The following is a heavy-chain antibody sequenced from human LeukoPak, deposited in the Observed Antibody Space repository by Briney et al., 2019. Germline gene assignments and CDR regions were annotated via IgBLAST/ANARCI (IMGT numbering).Heavy chain of an antibody. J-gene: IGHJ4*02. CDR2: ISYDGSNK. V-gene: IGHV3-30*01. CDR3: ARVWDGSYYFDY. CDR1: GFTFSSYA. D-gene: IGHD1-26*01. Sequence: PGRSLRLSCAASGFTFSSYAMHWVRQAPGEGLEWVAVISYDGSNKYYADSVKGRFTISRDNSKNTLYLQMNSLRAEDTAVYYCARVWDGSYYFDYWGQGTLVTVSS.